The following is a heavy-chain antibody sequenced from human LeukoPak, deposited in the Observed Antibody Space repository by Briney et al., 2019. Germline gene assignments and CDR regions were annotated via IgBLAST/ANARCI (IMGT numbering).Heavy chain of an antibody. D-gene: IGHD2-15*01. J-gene: IGHJ5*02. Sequence: SVKVSCKASGGTFSSYAISWVRQAPGQGLEWMGGIIPIFGTANYAQKFQGRVTITADESTSTAYMELSSLRSEDKAVYYCARRCSGGSCYLNWFDPWGQGTLVTVSS. CDR2: IIPIFGTA. CDR3: ARRCSGGSCYLNWFDP. V-gene: IGHV1-69*13. CDR1: GGTFSSYA.